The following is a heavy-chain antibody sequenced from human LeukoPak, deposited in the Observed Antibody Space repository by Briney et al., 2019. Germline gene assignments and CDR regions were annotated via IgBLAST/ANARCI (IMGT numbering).Heavy chain of an antibody. CDR2: IQFDGSEE. Sequence: GGSLRLSGAASGFTFSTYGMHWVRQAPGKGLEWVAFIQFDGSEEFYADSVKGRFSISRDNSKNTLYLQMNSLRAEDTSVYYCAEDQKLQPFHYWGQGTLVTVSS. J-gene: IGHJ4*02. CDR3: AEDQKLQPFHY. CDR1: GFTFSTYG. V-gene: IGHV3-30*02. D-gene: IGHD2-15*01.